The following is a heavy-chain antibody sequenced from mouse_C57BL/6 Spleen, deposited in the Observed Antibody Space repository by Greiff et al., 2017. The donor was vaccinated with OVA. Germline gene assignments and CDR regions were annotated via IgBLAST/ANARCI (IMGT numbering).Heavy chain of an antibody. CDR3: ARVYSNGPYYFDY. D-gene: IGHD2-5*01. Sequence: EVQRVESGGGLVKPGGSLKLSCAASGFTFSSYAMSWVRQTPEKRLEWVATISDGGSYTYYPDNVKGRFTISRDNAKNNLYLQMSHLKSEDTAMYYCARVYSNGPYYFDYWGQGTTLTVSS. CDR2: ISDGGSYT. CDR1: GFTFSSYA. J-gene: IGHJ2*01. V-gene: IGHV5-4*01.